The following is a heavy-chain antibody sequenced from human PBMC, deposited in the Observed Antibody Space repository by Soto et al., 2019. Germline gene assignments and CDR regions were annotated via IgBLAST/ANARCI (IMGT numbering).Heavy chain of an antibody. V-gene: IGHV3-9*01. D-gene: IGHD6-13*01. Sequence: HPGGSLRLSCAASGFTFDDYAMHWVRQAPGKGLEWVSGISWKSNNIDYADSVKGRFTISRDNAKKSLYLQMNSLRTEDTALYYCAKADALASAGLHFFDYWGQGALVTVSS. CDR2: ISWKSNNI. J-gene: IGHJ4*02. CDR3: AKADALASAGLHFFDY. CDR1: GFTFDDYA.